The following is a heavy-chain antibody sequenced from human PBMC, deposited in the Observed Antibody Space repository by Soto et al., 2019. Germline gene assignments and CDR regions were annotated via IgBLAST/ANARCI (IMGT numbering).Heavy chain of an antibody. CDR3: AREPIAAAAMGAFDI. CDR1: GGSISSSSYY. Sequence: QLQLQESGPGLVKPSETLSLTCTVSGGSISSSSYYWGWIRQPPGKGLEWIGSIYYSGSTYYNPSLKSRVTLXXDXSXXQFSLTLSSVTAADTAVYYCAREPIAAAAMGAFDIWGQGTMVTVSS. D-gene: IGHD6-13*01. CDR2: IYYSGST. V-gene: IGHV4-39*02. J-gene: IGHJ3*02.